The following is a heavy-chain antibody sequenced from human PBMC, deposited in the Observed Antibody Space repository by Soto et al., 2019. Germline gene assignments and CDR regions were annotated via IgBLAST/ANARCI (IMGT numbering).Heavy chain of an antibody. D-gene: IGHD3-16*01. V-gene: IGHV4-34*01. J-gene: IGHJ4*02. CDR3: ASVPTYEYVWGSYFHDH. CDR2: INHSGST. Sequence: SETLSLTCAVYGGSFSDYYWTWIRQPPGKGLEWIGEINHSGSTNYIPSLVSRVTISVDTFKNQLSLKLSSVTAADTAVYYCASVPTYEYVWGSYFHDHWGQGTRVTVSS. CDR1: GGSFSDYY.